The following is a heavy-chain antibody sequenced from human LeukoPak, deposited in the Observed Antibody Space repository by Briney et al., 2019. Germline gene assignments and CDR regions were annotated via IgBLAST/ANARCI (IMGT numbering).Heavy chain of an antibody. D-gene: IGHD4-11*01. CDR1: GGSISIGFYY. CDR2: IYYSGST. V-gene: IGHV4-31*03. Sequence: SETLSHTCTVSGGSISIGFYYWSWIRQHPGKGLEWIGYIYYSGSTYYNPSLKSRVTMSVDTSKNQFSLKLSSVTAADTAVYYCARGPYRNSFDYWGQGTLVTVSS. J-gene: IGHJ4*02. CDR3: ARGPYRNSFDY.